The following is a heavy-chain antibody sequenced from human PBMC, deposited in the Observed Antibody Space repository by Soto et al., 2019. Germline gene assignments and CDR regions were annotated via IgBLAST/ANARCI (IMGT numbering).Heavy chain of an antibody. D-gene: IGHD3-22*01. CDR2: IKQDGSHK. J-gene: IGHJ4*02. CDR1: GFTFSNYW. V-gene: IGHV3-7*01. CDR3: ARGSSVYESSCYAFDY. Sequence: EVQLVESGGGLVQPGGSLRLSCAASGFTFSNYWMSWVRQAPGKGLEWVANIKQDGSHKFYVDSVKGRFTMSRDNGKNSIYLQMSSLRAEDTAVYYCARGSSVYESSCYAFDYWGQGSLVTVSS.